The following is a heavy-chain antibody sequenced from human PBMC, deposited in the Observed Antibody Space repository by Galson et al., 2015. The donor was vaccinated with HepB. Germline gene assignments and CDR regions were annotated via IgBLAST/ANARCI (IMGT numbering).Heavy chain of an antibody. D-gene: IGHD3-9*01. J-gene: IGHJ4*02. CDR3: ARDARPRYGPFPGFHVFDC. V-gene: IGHV3-21*01. CDR1: GFTFGGYS. CDR2: ISFTDSFM. Sequence: SLRLSCAASGFTFGGYSMHWVRQAPGKGLEWVASISFTDSFMNYAESVRGRFTISGDKAKNSLYLQMSSLRAEDTAVYYCARDARPRYGPFPGFHVFDCWGQGILVAVSS.